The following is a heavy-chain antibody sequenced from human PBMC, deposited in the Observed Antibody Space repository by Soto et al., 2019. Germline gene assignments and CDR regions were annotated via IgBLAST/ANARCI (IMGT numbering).Heavy chain of an antibody. CDR1: GFSLSTYGVG. CDR2: IYWDHDQ. V-gene: IGHV2-5*02. CDR3: AHFVRTFDV. Sequence: QITLKESGPTLVKPTQTLTLTCTFSGFSLSTYGVGVGWIRQPPGKALEWLAIIYWDHDQYFSPSLKGRLTISNDTSTYQVVLTMTSMDPVDTATSFCAHFVRTFDVWGHGTVVTVSS. D-gene: IGHD3-10*02. J-gene: IGHJ3*01.